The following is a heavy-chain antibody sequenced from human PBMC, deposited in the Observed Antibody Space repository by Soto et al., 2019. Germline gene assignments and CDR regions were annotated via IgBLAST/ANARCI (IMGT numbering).Heavy chain of an antibody. CDR2: ISAYNGDTET. J-gene: IGHJ3*02. CDR1: GYTFSTYG. CDR3: AREYYYDSSGYSAFDI. V-gene: IGHV1-18*01. D-gene: IGHD3-22*01. Sequence: GASVKVSCKASGYTFSTYGISWVRQAPGQGLEWMGWISAYNGDTETNYAQKFQGRVTMTTDTSTSAAYMELRNLRSDDTAVYYCAREYYYDSSGYSAFDIWGQGTMVTVSS.